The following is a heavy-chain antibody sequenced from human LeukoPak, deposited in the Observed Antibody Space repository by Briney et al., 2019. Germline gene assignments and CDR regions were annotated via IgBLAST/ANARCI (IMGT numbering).Heavy chain of an antibody. V-gene: IGHV1-2*02. Sequence: ASVKVSCKASGYTFTGYYMHWVRHAPGQGLEWMGWINPNSGGTNYAQKFQGRVTMTRDTSISTAYMELSRLRSDDTAVYYCAREVGATSALFHHWGQGTLVTVSS. CDR2: INPNSGGT. CDR3: AREVGATSALFHH. D-gene: IGHD1-26*01. J-gene: IGHJ4*02. CDR1: GYTFTGYY.